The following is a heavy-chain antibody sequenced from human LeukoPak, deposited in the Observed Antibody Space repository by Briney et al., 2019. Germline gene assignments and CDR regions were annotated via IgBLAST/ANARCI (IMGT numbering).Heavy chain of an antibody. CDR2: ISAYNGNT. J-gene: IGHJ6*03. V-gene: IGHV1-18*01. CDR3: ARDGPDFWSGYPNPYYYYYMDV. D-gene: IGHD3-3*01. CDR1: GYTFTSYG. Sequence: ASVKVSCKASGYTFTSYGISWVRQAPGQGPEWMGWISAYNGNTNYAQKLQGRVTMTTDTSTSTAYMELRSLRSDDTAVYYCARDGPDFWSGYPNPYYYYYMDVWGKGTTVTVSS.